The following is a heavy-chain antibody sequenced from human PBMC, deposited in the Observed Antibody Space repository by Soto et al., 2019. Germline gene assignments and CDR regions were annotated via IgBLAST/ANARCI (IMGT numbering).Heavy chain of an antibody. J-gene: IGHJ4*02. CDR2: ISGSGGST. CDR3: AKIPPGYSYGYFYFDY. V-gene: IGHV3-23*01. CDR1: GFTFSSYA. D-gene: IGHD5-18*01. Sequence: GGSLRLSCXASGFTFSSYAMSWVRQAPGKGLEWVSAISGSGGSTYYADSVKGRFTISRDNSKNTLYLQMNSLRAEDTAVYYCAKIPPGYSYGYFYFDYWGQGTLVTVSS.